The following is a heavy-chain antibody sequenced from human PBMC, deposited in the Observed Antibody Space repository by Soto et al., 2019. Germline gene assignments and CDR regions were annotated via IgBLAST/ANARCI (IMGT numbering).Heavy chain of an antibody. D-gene: IGHD4-17*01. CDR2: MNGDGTST. Sequence: EVQLVESGGALVQPGGSLRLSCAVSGFSFGPWWMHWVRQAPGKGLVWASRMNGDGTSTTYADFVKGRFTISRDNAKNTLYLQMNRLRAEDTAVYYCVRETYYGLDYWGQGTLVTVSS. CDR3: VRETYYGLDY. CDR1: GFSFGPWW. J-gene: IGHJ4*02. V-gene: IGHV3-74*01.